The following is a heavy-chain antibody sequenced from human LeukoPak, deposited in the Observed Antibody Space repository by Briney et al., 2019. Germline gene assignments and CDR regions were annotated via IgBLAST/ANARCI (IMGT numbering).Heavy chain of an antibody. D-gene: IGHD2-2*03. V-gene: IGHV3-23*01. J-gene: IGHJ4*02. CDR3: ARASWISIADAVC. CDR1: GFTFSSYS. Sequence: GGSLRLSCAASGFTFSSYSMNWVRQAPARGPEWLSSMKGGGETFYADSAKGRCTLSRDISRNTVCLQLNNLRVEDTAIYYCARASWISIADAVCWGQGTQVTVSS. CDR2: MKGGGET.